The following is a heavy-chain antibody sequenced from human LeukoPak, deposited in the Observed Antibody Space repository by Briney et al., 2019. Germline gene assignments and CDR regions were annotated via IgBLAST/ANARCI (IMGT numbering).Heavy chain of an antibody. V-gene: IGHV1-8*03. CDR3: ASSRYSYAPFDY. Sequence: ASVKVSCKAAGYSFTNFHINWVRQAPGQGLEWMGWMNPNSGNTGYAQKFQGRVTITRNTSISTAYMELSSLRSEDTAVYYCASSRYSYAPFDYWGQGTLVTVSS. D-gene: IGHD5-18*01. CDR2: MNPNSGNT. CDR1: GYSFTNFH. J-gene: IGHJ4*02.